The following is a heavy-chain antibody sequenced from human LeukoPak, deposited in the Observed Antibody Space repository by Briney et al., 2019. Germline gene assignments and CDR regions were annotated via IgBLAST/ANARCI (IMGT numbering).Heavy chain of an antibody. CDR3: ASTYYYDSSGYYGNWFDP. CDR1: GGSISSYY. V-gene: IGHV4-4*07. CDR2: IYTSGST. D-gene: IGHD3-22*01. J-gene: IGHJ5*02. Sequence: SETLSLTCTVSGGSISSYYWSWIRQPAGKGLEWIGRIYTSGSTNYNPSLKSRVTMSVDTSKNQFSLKLSSVTAADTAVYYCASTYYYDSSGYYGNWFDPWGQGTLVTVSS.